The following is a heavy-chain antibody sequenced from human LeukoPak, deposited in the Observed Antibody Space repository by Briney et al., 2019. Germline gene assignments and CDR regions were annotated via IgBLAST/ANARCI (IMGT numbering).Heavy chain of an antibody. D-gene: IGHD3-22*01. CDR2: ISGSGGST. CDR3: AKFRGYYDSSGPGYLDP. CDR1: GFTFSSYA. J-gene: IGHJ5*02. Sequence: GGSLRLSCAASGFTFSSYAMSWVRQAPGKGLEWVSAISGSGGSTYYADSVKGRFTISRDNSKNTLYLQMNSLRAEDTAVYYCAKFRGYYDSSGPGYLDPWGQGTLVTVSS. V-gene: IGHV3-23*01.